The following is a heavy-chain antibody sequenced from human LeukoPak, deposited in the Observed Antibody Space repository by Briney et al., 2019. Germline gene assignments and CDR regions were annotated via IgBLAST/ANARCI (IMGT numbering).Heavy chain of an antibody. D-gene: IGHD2-8*01. CDR3: ARELKEMDPDDYYYYYYMDV. V-gene: IGHV1-69*13. CDR2: IIPIFGTA. Sequence: SVKVSCKASGGTFSSYAISWVRQAPGQGLEWMVGIIPIFGTANYAQKFQGRVTITADESSSTAYVELSSLGSEDTAVYYCARELKEMDPDDYYYYYYMDVWGKGTTVTVSS. CDR1: GGTFSSYA. J-gene: IGHJ6*03.